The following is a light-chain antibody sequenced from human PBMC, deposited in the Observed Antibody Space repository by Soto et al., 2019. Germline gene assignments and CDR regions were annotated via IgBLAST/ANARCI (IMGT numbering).Light chain of an antibody. CDR2: GAS. J-gene: IGKJ5*01. V-gene: IGKV3-20*01. CDR3: QQYGSSTT. Sequence: EIVLTQSPGTLSLSPGERATLSCRAIQSVSSSNLAWYQQKPGQAPRLLIYGASSRATGIPDRFSGSGSGTDFTLTISRLEPEDFAVYYCQQYGSSTTFGQGTRLEIK. CDR1: QSVSSSN.